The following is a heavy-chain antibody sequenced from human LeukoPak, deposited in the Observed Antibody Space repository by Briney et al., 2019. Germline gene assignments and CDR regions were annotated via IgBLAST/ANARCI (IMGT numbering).Heavy chain of an antibody. J-gene: IGHJ3*02. CDR3: ARVPPGLPHAFDI. Sequence: SETLSLTCTVSGGSISSGSYYWSWIRQPAGKGLEWIGRIYTSGSTNYNPSLKSRVTISVDKSKNQFSLKLSSVTAADTAVYYCARVPPGLPHAFDIWGQGTMVTVSS. D-gene: IGHD5-18*01. CDR2: IYTSGST. V-gene: IGHV4-61*02. CDR1: GGSISSGSYY.